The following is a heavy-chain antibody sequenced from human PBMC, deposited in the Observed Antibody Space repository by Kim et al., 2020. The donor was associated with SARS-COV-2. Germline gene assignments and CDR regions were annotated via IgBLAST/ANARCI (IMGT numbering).Heavy chain of an antibody. CDR3: ARGLGGKILFTPPTDY. CDR2: IWYDGSNK. CDR1: GFTFSSYG. D-gene: IGHD2-15*01. V-gene: IGHV3-33*08. J-gene: IGHJ4*02. Sequence: GGSLRLSCAASGFTFSSYGMHWVRQAPGKGLEWVAVIWYDGSNKYYADSVKGRFTISRDNSKNTLYLQMNSLRAEDTAVYYCARGLGGKILFTPPTDYWGQGTLVTVSS.